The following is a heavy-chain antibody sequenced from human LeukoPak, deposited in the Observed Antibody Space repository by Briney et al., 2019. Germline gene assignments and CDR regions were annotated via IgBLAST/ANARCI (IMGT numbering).Heavy chain of an antibody. Sequence: SETLSLTCTVSGGSISSSSYYWGWIRQPPGKGLEWIGSIYYSGSTYYNPSLKSRVTISVDTSKNQFSLKLSSVTAADTAVYYCARVAVRVRGGRGPFDYWGQGTLVTVSS. J-gene: IGHJ4*02. V-gene: IGHV4-39*07. D-gene: IGHD3-10*01. CDR2: IYYSGST. CDR1: GGSISSSSYY. CDR3: ARVAVRVRGGRGPFDY.